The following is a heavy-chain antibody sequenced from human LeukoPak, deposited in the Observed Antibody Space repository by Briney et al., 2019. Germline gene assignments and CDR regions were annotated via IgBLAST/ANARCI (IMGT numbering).Heavy chain of an antibody. CDR2: ITGSGGRT. D-gene: IGHD3-22*01. CDR1: GFTFSSYA. V-gene: IGHV3-23*01. J-gene: IGHJ4*02. CDR3: ARGFAGDSSGYYGY. Sequence: PGGSLRLSCVASGFTFSSYAITWVRQAPGKGLEWVSGITGSGGRTYNADSVKGRFTISRDNAKNSLYLQMNSLRDEDTAVYYCARGFAGDSSGYYGYWGQGTLVAVSS.